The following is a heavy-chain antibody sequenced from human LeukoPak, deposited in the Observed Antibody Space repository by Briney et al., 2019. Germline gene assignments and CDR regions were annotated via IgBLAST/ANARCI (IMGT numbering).Heavy chain of an antibody. Sequence: GRSLRLSCAASRLTFSSYAMHGVRQAPGKGLEWVAVISYDGSNQYYTDSVKGRFTISRDNSKNTLYLKMNSLRAEDTAVDYCARDGVDGSGEKGPELTYFDYWGQGTLVTVSS. CDR2: ISYDGSNQ. J-gene: IGHJ4*02. D-gene: IGHD3-10*01. V-gene: IGHV3-30-3*01. CDR1: RLTFSSYA. CDR3: ARDGVDGSGEKGPELTYFDY.